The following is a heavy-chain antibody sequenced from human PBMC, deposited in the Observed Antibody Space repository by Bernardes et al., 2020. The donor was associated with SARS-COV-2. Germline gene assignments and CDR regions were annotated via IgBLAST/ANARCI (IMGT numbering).Heavy chain of an antibody. CDR1: GFSLSTDGVG. J-gene: IGHJ4*02. CDR3: AQMGVTFGGITGDY. Sequence: SVPTLVKPTQTLTLTCTFSGFSLSTDGVGVGWIRQPPGKALEWLALIYWDDDKRYSPSLRSRLTVTKDTSKNQVVLTMTNMDPVDTATYYCAQMGVTFGGITGDYWGQGTLVTVSS. CDR2: IYWDDDK. V-gene: IGHV2-5*02. D-gene: IGHD3-16*01.